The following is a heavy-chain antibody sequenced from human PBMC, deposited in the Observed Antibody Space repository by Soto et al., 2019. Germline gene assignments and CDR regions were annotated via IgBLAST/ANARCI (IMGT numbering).Heavy chain of an antibody. J-gene: IGHJ4*02. Sequence: EVQLLESGGGLVQPGGSLTLSCAASGFTFSDYTTSWVRQAPGKVLECISVILSDYNTYYADSVRGRFTISRDNSKNTLYLEMNSLRAEDTAVYYCTRRTSGYFGYWGQGALVTVSS. D-gene: IGHD6-19*01. CDR2: ILSDYNT. CDR3: TRRTSGYFGY. CDR1: GFTFSDYT. V-gene: IGHV3-23*03.